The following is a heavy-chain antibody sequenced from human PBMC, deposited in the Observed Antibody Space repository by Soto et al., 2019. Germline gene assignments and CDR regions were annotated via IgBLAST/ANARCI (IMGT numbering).Heavy chain of an antibody. CDR3: ARQAKIGDRSQFYFDS. Sequence: GGSLRLSCAASGFTFSSYAMHWVRQAPGKGLEWVAVISYNGRNKHYVDSVKGRFTISRDNSQDTLYLQMDSLRPDDTAVYYCARQAKIGDRSQFYFDSWGQGTLVTVSS. V-gene: IGHV3-30*04. CDR2: ISYNGRNK. D-gene: IGHD3-16*01. CDR1: GFTFSSYA. J-gene: IGHJ4*02.